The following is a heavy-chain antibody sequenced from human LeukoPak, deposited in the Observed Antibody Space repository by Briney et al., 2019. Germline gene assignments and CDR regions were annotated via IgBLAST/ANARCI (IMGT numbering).Heavy chain of an antibody. J-gene: IGHJ5*02. CDR3: ARGGFRVVPAAEEIRQYNWFDP. V-gene: IGHV4-34*01. D-gene: IGHD2-2*01. CDR1: GGSFSGYY. CDR2: INHSGST. Sequence: PSETLSLTCAVYGGSFSGYYWSWIRQPPGKGLEWIGEINHSGSTNYNPSLKSRVTISVDTSKNQFSLKLSSVTAADTAVYYCARGGFRVVPAAEEIRQYNWFDPWGQGALVTVSS.